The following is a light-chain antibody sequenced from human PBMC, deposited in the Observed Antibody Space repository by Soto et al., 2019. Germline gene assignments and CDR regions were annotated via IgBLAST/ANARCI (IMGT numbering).Light chain of an antibody. CDR2: DAS. Sequence: EIVLTQSPATLSLYQGERASLSCRASQSVSSYLAWYQQKPGQAPRLLIYDASNRATGIPARFSGSGSGTDFTLTISSLEPEDFAVYYCQQRSNWSSITFGQGTRLEIK. V-gene: IGKV3-11*01. CDR1: QSVSSY. CDR3: QQRSNWSSIT. J-gene: IGKJ5*01.